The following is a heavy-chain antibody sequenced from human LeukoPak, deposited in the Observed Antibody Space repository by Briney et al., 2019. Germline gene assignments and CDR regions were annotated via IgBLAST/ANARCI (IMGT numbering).Heavy chain of an antibody. J-gene: IGHJ4*02. V-gene: IGHV5-51*01. Sequence: GESLKISCKGYEYSFTNYWIGWVRQMPGKGLEWMGIIYPGDSERKYSPSFQGQVTISVDKSNSTAYLQWSSLKASDSAMYYCARSAMAMVSTGTDYWGQGTLVTVSS. CDR2: IYPGDSER. D-gene: IGHD5/OR15-5a*01. CDR3: ARSAMAMVSTGTDY. CDR1: EYSFTNYW.